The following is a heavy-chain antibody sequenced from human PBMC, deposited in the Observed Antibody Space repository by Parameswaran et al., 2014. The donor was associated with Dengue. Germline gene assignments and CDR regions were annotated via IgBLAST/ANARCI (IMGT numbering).Heavy chain of an antibody. D-gene: IGHD3-16*02. J-gene: IGHJ6*02. CDR2: ISGSGGST. CDR3: AKDRRGGYDYIWGSHRPGGMDV. Sequence: RWIRQPPGKGLEWVSAISGSGGSTYYADSVKGRFTISRDNSKNTLYLQMNSLRAEDTAVYYCAKDRRGGYDYIWGSHRPGGMDVWGQGTTVTVSS. V-gene: IGHV3-23*01.